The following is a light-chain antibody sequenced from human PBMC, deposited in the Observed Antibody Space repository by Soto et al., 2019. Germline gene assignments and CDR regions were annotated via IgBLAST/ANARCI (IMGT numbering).Light chain of an antibody. CDR3: SSFAGGGNPVL. CDR2: EVT. CDR1: SSDVGGYTY. Sequence: QSALTQPPSASGSLGQSVTISCTGTSSDVGGYTYVSWHQQHPGKAPKVMIYEVTKRPPGVPDRFSGSKSGNTASLTVSGLQAEDEADYYCSSFAGGGNPVLLGGATKLTVL. J-gene: IGLJ2*01. V-gene: IGLV2-8*01.